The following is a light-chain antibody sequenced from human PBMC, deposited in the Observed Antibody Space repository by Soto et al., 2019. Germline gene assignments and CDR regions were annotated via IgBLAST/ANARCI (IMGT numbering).Light chain of an antibody. J-gene: IGKJ1*01. CDR1: QSLSSRS. CDR2: ETS. Sequence: PGERATLSCGAIQSLSSRSLAWYQQKPGLAPRLLIYETSTRATGIPARFSGSGSGTEFTLTISSLQSEDFAVYYCQQYNNWPSWTFGQGTKVDI. CDR3: QQYNNWPSWT. V-gene: IGKV3-15*01.